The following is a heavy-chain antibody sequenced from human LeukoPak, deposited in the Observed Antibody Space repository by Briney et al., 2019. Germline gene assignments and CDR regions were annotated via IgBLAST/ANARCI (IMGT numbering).Heavy chain of an antibody. CDR1: GFTFSSYG. CDR2: ISYDGSNK. CDR3: ARGGRFLEWEYYFDY. V-gene: IGHV3-30*19. Sequence: PGGSLRLSCAASGFTFSSYGMHWVRQAPGKGLEWVAVISYDGSNKYYADSVKGRFTISRDNSKNTLYLQMNSLRAEDTAVYYCARGGRFLEWEYYFDYWGQGTLVTVSS. J-gene: IGHJ4*02. D-gene: IGHD3-3*01.